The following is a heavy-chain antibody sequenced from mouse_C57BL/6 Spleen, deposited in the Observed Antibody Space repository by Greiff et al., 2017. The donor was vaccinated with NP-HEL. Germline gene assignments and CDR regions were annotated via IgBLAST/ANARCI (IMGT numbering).Heavy chain of an antibody. D-gene: IGHD2-3*01. CDR2: ISDGGSYT. J-gene: IGHJ4*01. CDR1: GFTFSSYA. Sequence: EVQLVESGGGLVKPGGSLKLSCAASGFTFSSYAMSWVRQTPEKRLEWVATISDGGSYTYYPDNVKGRFTISRDNAKNNLYLQMSHLKSEDTAMYYCARDGYYVDAMVYWGQGTSVTVSS. V-gene: IGHV5-4*01. CDR3: ARDGYYVDAMVY.